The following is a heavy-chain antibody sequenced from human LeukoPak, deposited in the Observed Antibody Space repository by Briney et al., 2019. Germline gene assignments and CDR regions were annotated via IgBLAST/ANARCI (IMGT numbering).Heavy chain of an antibody. CDR2: ISSTNTYK. V-gene: IGHV3-21*01. D-gene: IGHD5/OR15-5a*01. CDR1: GFTFNTYN. CDR3: ARDLSPVDIVSTVLDH. J-gene: IGHJ4*01. Sequence: PGGSLRLSCGASGFTFNTYNMNWARQAPGRGLEWVSSISSTNTYKEYSDSVKGRFTISRDSAKNSLYLQMSSLRAEDTAIYYCARDLSPVDIVSTVLDHWGHGTLVTVSS.